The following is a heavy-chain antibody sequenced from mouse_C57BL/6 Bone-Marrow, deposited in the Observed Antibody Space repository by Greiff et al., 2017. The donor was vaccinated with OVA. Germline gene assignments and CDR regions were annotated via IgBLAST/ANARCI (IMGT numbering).Heavy chain of an antibody. CDR2: ISSGGSYT. V-gene: IGHV5-6*01. CDR3: ARLDYYAMDY. CDR1: GFTFSSYG. J-gene: IGHJ4*01. Sequence: EVKLVESGGDLVKPGGSLKLSCAASGFTFSSYGMSWVRQTPDQRLEWVATISSGGSYTYYPDSVKGRFTIARDKAKNTLYLQMSSLKSEDTAMYYCARLDYYAMDYWGQGTSVTVSS.